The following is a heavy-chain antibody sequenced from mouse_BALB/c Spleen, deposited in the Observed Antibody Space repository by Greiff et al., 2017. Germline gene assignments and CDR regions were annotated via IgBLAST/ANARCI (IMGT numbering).Heavy chain of an antibody. Sequence: QVQLQQSGAELVRPGTSVKISCKASGYAFTNYWLGWVKKRPGHGLEWIGDIYPGSGNTYYNEKFKGKATLTADKSSSTAYMQLSSLTSEDSAVYFCARGDYGSRYFDVWGAGTTVTVSS. CDR3: ARGDYGSRYFDV. CDR1: GYAFTNYW. D-gene: IGHD1-1*01. J-gene: IGHJ1*01. CDR2: IYPGSGNT. V-gene: IGHV1-63*01.